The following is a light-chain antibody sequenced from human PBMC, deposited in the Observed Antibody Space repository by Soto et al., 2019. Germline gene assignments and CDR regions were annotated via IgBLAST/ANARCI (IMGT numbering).Light chain of an antibody. CDR2: DAS. V-gene: IGKV3-11*02. CDR1: QDVSIF. J-gene: IGKJ2*01. Sequence: EILLAQSPPTRSFSPGEKANLSCKASQDVSIFLAWYEQKPGQAARLLIHDASNRATGVPARFSGSGSGRDFTLTITSLEPEDFAVYYCQQRSTWLYTFGQGTKLEV. CDR3: QQRSTWLYT.